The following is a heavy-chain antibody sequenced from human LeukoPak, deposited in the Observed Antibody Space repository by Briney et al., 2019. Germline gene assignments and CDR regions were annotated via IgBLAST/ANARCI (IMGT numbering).Heavy chain of an antibody. J-gene: IGHJ4*02. CDR2: ISYDGSNK. D-gene: IGHD1-26*01. V-gene: IGHV3-30*04. Sequence: GGSLRLSCAASGFTFSSYAMHWVRQAPGKGLEWVAVISYDGSNKYYADSVKGRFTISRDNSKNTLYLQMNSLRAEDTAVYYCARDGRGSYYFDYWGQGTLVTVSS. CDR3: ARDGRGSYYFDY. CDR1: GFTFSSYA.